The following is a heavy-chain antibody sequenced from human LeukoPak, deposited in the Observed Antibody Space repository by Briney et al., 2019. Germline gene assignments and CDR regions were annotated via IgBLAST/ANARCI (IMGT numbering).Heavy chain of an antibody. D-gene: IGHD3-10*01. Sequence: SETLSLTCTVSGDSIFGSSYYWGWLRQPPGKGLEWIVSIYYSGSTHYNPSLKSRVTISVDTSKNQFFLRLTSVSAADTAVYYCATNRSISVVWGGHGTEKNNLFDPWGQGTLVTVSS. CDR1: GDSIFGSSYY. CDR2: IYYSGST. CDR3: ATNRSISVVWGGHGTEKNNLFDP. J-gene: IGHJ5*02. V-gene: IGHV4-39*01.